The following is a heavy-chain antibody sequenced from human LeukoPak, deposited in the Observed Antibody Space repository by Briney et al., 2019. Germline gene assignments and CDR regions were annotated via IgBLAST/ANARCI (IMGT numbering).Heavy chain of an antibody. CDR1: GGSIRSYY. Sequence: SETLSLTCTVSGGSIRSYYWGWIRQPAGKGLEWIGRIYTSGSTNYNPSLKSRVTMSVDTSKNQFSLKLSSVTAADTAVYYCARHAGGISATGTRPFDYWGQGTLVTVSS. J-gene: IGHJ4*02. CDR3: ARHAGGISATGTRPFDY. V-gene: IGHV4-4*07. D-gene: IGHD6-13*01. CDR2: IYTSGST.